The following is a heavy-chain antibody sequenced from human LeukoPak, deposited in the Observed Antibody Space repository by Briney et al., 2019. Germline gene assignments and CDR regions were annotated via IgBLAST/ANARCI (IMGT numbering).Heavy chain of an antibody. CDR3: ARRVAVAGTGDAFDI. Sequence: GESLQISCKGSGYSFTSYWIGWVRQMPGKGLEWMGIIYPGDSDTRYSPSFQGQVTISADKSISTAYLQWSSLKASDTAMYYCARRVAVAGTGDAFDIWGQGTMVTVCS. CDR1: GYSFTSYW. CDR2: IYPGDSDT. D-gene: IGHD6-19*01. V-gene: IGHV5-51*01. J-gene: IGHJ3*02.